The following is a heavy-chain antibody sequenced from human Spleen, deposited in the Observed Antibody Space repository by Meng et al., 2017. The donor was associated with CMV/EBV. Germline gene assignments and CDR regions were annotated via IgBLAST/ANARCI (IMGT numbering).Heavy chain of an antibody. CDR3: AKDMYAGGSYSRWFDP. CDR1: GFTFSSYG. CDR2: IRYGGSNK. D-gene: IGHD1-26*01. Sequence: SGFTFSSYGMHWVRQAPSKGLEWVAFIRYGGSNKYYADSVKGRFTISRDNSKNTLYLQMNSLRAEDTAVYYCAKDMYAGGSYSRWFDPWGQGTLVTVSS. J-gene: IGHJ5*02. V-gene: IGHV3-30*02.